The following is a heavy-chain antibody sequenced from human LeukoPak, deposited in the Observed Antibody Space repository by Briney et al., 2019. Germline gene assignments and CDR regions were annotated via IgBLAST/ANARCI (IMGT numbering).Heavy chain of an antibody. D-gene: IGHD4-17*01. V-gene: IGHV3-15*01. Sequence: GGSLRLSCAASGFTFSSYAMSWVRQAPGKGLEWVGRIKSKTDGGTTDYAAPVKGRFTISRDDSKNTLYLQMNSLKTEDTAVYYCTKSASGDPRLIDYWGQGTLVTVSS. CDR3: TKSASGDPRLIDY. CDR1: GFTFSSYA. J-gene: IGHJ4*02. CDR2: IKSKTDGGTT.